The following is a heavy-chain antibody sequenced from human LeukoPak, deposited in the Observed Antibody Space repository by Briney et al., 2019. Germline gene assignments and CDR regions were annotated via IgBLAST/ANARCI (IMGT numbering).Heavy chain of an antibody. Sequence: GGSLRLSCAASGFTFSSYWMSWVRQAPGKGLEWVANIKQDGSEKYYVDSVKGRFTISRDNAKDSLYLQMNSLRAEDTAVYYCARVQSYCSSTSCYDVYYYYYMDVWGKGTTVTVSS. J-gene: IGHJ6*03. CDR2: IKQDGSEK. CDR1: GFTFSSYW. CDR3: ARVQSYCSSTSCYDVYYYYYMDV. D-gene: IGHD2-2*01. V-gene: IGHV3-7*01.